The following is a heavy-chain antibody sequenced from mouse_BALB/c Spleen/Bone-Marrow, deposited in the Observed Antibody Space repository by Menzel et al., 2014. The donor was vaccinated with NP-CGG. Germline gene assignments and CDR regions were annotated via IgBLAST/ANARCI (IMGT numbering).Heavy chain of an antibody. CDR3: ARTGFDY. Sequence: VQGVESGPGLVSPSQRLSITCTVSGFSLTSYGVHWVRQPPGKGLEWLGVIWAGGSTNYNSALMSRLSISKDNSKSQVFLKMNSLQTDDTAMYYCARTGFDYWGQGTTLTVSS. CDR1: GFSLTSYG. J-gene: IGHJ2*01. CDR2: IWAGGST. V-gene: IGHV2-9*02. D-gene: IGHD4-1*01.